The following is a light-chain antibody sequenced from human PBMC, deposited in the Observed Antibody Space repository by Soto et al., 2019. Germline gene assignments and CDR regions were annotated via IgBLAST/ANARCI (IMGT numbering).Light chain of an antibody. CDR3: QQTHAIPLT. V-gene: IGKV1-39*01. J-gene: IGKJ5*01. CDR2: GAS. CDR1: QPISNY. Sequence: DVQMTQSPSSLSASVGDRVTITCWASQPISNYLNWYQQKAGEAPKVLIFGASSLQTSVPSKFSGSGYGTDFTLIINNMHPDDFATYYCQQTHAIPLTFGHGTRLDIK.